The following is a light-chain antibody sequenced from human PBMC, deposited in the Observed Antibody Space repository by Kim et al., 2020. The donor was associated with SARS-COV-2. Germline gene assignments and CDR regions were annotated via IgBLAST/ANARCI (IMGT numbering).Light chain of an antibody. V-gene: IGLV2-18*02. Sequence: LPLTVIDTSTDVGVNARVSWYQQPPGSAPKLIIYEVSNRPSGVPDRFSASRSGNTASLTISGLQAEDESDYYCSSYTSLTTVIFGGGTQLTVL. CDR2: EVS. CDR3: SSYTSLTTVI. J-gene: IGLJ2*01. CDR1: STDVGVNAR.